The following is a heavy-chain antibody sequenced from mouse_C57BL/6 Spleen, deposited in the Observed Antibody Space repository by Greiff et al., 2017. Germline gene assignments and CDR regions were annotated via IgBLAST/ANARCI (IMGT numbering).Heavy chain of an antibody. Sequence: QVQLQQPGAELVKPGASVKMSCKASGYTFTSYWITWVKQRPGQGLEWIGDIYPGSGSTNYNKKFKSKATLTVDTSSSTAYMQLSSLTSEDSAVYYCARNYYGSRAYFDVWGTGTTVTVSS. D-gene: IGHD1-1*01. CDR1: GYTFTSYW. V-gene: IGHV1-55*01. J-gene: IGHJ1*03. CDR3: ARNYYGSRAYFDV. CDR2: IYPGSGST.